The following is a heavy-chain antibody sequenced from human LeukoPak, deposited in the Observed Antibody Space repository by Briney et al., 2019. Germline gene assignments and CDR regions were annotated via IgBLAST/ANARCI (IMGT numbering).Heavy chain of an antibody. V-gene: IGHV3-9*01. CDR2: ISWNSGSI. Sequence: GGSLRLSCAASGFTFDDYAMHWVRQAPGKGLEWVSGISWNSGSIGYADSVKGRFTISRDNAKNSLYLQMNSLRAEDTALYYCAKDQGDAFDIWGQGTMVTVSS. CDR3: AKDQGDAFDI. J-gene: IGHJ3*02. CDR1: GFTFDDYA.